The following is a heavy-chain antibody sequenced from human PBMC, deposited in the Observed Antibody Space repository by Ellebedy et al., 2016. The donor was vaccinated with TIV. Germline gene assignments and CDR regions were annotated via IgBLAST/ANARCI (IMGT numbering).Heavy chain of an antibody. Sequence: PGGSLRLSCAASGFTFSSYWMHWVHQAPGKGLVWVSRIYYDGSSTTYADSVKGRFTISRDNAKNTLYLQMNRLRAEDTAVYYCARAAYSVNRYENYLDLWGRGTLVTVSS. CDR2: IYYDGSST. D-gene: IGHD5/OR15-5a*01. V-gene: IGHV3-74*01. CDR3: ARAAYSVNRYENYLDL. CDR1: GFTFSSYW. J-gene: IGHJ2*01.